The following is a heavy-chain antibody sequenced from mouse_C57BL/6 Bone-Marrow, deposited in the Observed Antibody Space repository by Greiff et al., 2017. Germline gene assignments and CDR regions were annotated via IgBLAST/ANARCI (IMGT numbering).Heavy chain of an antibody. V-gene: IGHV1-50*01. CDR2: IDPSDSYT. D-gene: IGHD1-1*01. J-gene: IGHJ3*01. CDR3: AIDGRRYSWFAY. Sequence: QVQLQQPGAELVKPGASVKLSCKASGYTFTSYWMQWVKQRPGQGLEWIGEIDPSDSYTNYNQKFKGKATLTVDTSSSTAYMQLSSLASEDSAVYYCAIDGRRYSWFAYWGQGTLVTVSA. CDR1: GYTFTSYW.